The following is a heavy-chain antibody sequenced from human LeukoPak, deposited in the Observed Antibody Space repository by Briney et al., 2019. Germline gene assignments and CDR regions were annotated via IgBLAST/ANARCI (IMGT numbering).Heavy chain of an antibody. V-gene: IGHV3-9*01. Sequence: GRSLRLSCAASGFIFDDFSMFWVRQVPGEGLEWVSSITWHGRSTAYADSVRGRFTISRDNAKYSLYLQMNSLRPEDTAFYYCTKATTRRVPAATIDSWGQGTLVTVSS. J-gene: IGHJ4*02. CDR1: GFIFDDFS. D-gene: IGHD6-13*01. CDR2: ITWHGRST. CDR3: TKATTRRVPAATIDS.